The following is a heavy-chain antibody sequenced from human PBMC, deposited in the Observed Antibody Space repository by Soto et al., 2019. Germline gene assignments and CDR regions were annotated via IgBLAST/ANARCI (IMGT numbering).Heavy chain of an antibody. V-gene: IGHV1-69*08. CDR1: GGTFSSYT. CDR3: AREEYYYGSGAFFDY. Sequence: QVQLVQSGAEVKKPGSSVKVSCKASGGTFSSYTISWVRQAPGQGLEWMGRIIPILGIANYAQKFQGRVTITADKSTSTAYVELSSLRSDDTAVYYCAREEYYYGSGAFFDYWGHGTLVTVSS. J-gene: IGHJ4*01. CDR2: IIPILGIA. D-gene: IGHD3-10*01.